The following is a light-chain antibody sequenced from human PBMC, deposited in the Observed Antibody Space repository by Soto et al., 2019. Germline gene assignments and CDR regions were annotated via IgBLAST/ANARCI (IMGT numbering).Light chain of an antibody. V-gene: IGKV3-20*01. CDR2: GAS. CDR3: QQYGDSVVT. J-gene: IGKJ3*01. CDR1: QSFRSSY. Sequence: EIVLTQSPGTLSLSPGERATLSCRASQSFRSSYLTWYHQKPGQAPRLLIFGASSRATGTPDRISGSGSGTDYTLTINRLEPEDFGVYYCQQYGDSVVTFGPGTKVDMK.